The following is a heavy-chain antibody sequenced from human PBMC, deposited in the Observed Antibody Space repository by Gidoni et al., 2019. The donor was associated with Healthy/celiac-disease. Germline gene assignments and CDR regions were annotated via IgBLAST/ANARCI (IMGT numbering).Heavy chain of an antibody. CDR2: IYYSGST. D-gene: IGHD7-27*01. V-gene: IGHV4-39*01. CDR3: ARASKLGCDY. CDR1: GGSISSSSYY. J-gene: IGHJ4*02. Sequence: QLQLQESGPGLVKPSETLSLTCTVSGGSISSSSYYWGWIRQPPGKGLVWIGSIYYSGSTYYNPSLKSRVTISVDTSKNQFSLKLSSVTAADTAVYYCARASKLGCDYWGQGTLVTVSS.